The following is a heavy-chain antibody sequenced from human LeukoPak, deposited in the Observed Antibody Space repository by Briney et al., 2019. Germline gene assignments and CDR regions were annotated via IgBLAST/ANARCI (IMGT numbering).Heavy chain of an antibody. J-gene: IGHJ4*02. V-gene: IGHV3-30*02. CDR1: GFTFNSYG. D-gene: IGHD3-10*01. CDR3: AKESMWFGESNPFDY. Sequence: LTGGSLRLSCAASGFTFNSYGMHWVRQAPGKGLEWVAFIRYDGSNKYYADSVKGRFTISRDNSKNTLYVQMNSLRAEDTAVYYCAKESMWFGESNPFDYWGQGTLVTVSS. CDR2: IRYDGSNK.